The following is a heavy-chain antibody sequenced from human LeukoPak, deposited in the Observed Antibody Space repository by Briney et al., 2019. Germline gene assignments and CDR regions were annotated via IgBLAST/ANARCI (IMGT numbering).Heavy chain of an antibody. CDR1: GFTFSGYS. Sequence: GGSLRLSCTASGFTFSGYSMSWVRQAPGKGLEWVSAISGSGSSTYYADSVKGRFTISRDNSKNTLYLQMNRLRAEDTAVYYCAKDKGWGYSAYDCYGMDVWGQGTTVTVSS. CDR2: ISGSGSST. V-gene: IGHV3-23*01. CDR3: AKDKGWGYSAYDCYGMDV. J-gene: IGHJ6*02. D-gene: IGHD1-26*01.